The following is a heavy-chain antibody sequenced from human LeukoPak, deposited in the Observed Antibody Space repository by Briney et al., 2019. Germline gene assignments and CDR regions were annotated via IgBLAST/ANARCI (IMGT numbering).Heavy chain of an antibody. D-gene: IGHD3-9*01. V-gene: IGHV3-7*03. CDR1: GFTFSSYW. Sequence: GSLRLSCAASGFTFSSYWMSWVRQAPGKGLEWVANIKQDGSEKYYVDSVKGRFTISRDNAKNSLYLQMNSLRAEDTAVYYCAREGRYFDWLPHSYYFDYWGQGTLVTVSS. CDR3: AREGRYFDWLPHSYYFDY. CDR2: IKQDGSEK. J-gene: IGHJ4*02.